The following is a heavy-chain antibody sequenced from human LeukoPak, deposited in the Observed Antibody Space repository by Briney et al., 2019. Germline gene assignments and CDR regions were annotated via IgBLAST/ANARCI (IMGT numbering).Heavy chain of an antibody. CDR1: GGSLSSGGYY. D-gene: IGHD2-15*01. Sequence: PSETLSLTCTVSGGSLSSGGYYWSWIRQPPGKGLEWIGYIYHSGSTYYNPSLKSRVTISVDRSKNQFSLKLSSVTAADTAVYYCARSGGVVHDAFDIWGQGTMVTVSS. CDR3: ARSGGVVHDAFDI. CDR2: IYHSGST. V-gene: IGHV4-30-2*01. J-gene: IGHJ3*02.